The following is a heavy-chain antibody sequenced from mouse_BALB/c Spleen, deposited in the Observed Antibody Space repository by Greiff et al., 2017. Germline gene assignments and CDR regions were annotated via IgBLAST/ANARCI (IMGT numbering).Heavy chain of an antibody. J-gene: IGHJ4*01. CDR1: GDSITSGY. CDR2: ISYSGST. CDR3: GYYGNWDYAMDY. D-gene: IGHD2-1*01. Sequence: EVKLMESGPSLVKPSQTLSLTCSVTGDSITSGYWNWIRKFPGNKLEYMGYISYSGSTYYNPSLKSRISITRDTSKNQYYLQLNSVTTEDTATYYYGYYGNWDYAMDYWGQGTSVTVSS. V-gene: IGHV3-8*02.